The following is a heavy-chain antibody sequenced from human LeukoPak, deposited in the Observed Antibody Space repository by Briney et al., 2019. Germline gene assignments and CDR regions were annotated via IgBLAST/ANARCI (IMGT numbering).Heavy chain of an antibody. CDR2: ISSTGATI. Sequence: GGSLRLSCAASEFTFGSCSMNWVRRAPGKGLEWVSYISSTGATIYYADSVKGRFTISRDNARNSLFLQMNSLRDEDTAVYYCARGSILSSTWYIDYWGQGTLVTVSS. CDR3: ARGSILSSTWYIDY. V-gene: IGHV3-48*02. CDR1: EFTFGSCS. J-gene: IGHJ4*02. D-gene: IGHD6-13*01.